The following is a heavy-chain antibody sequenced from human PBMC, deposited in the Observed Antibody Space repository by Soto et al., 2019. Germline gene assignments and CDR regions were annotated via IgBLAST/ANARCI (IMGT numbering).Heavy chain of an antibody. J-gene: IGHJ2*01. Sequence: EVQVVESGGGLVQPGGSRRLSCAASGLTVSSNFMSWVRQAPGKGLEWVSVIHSGGSTYYADSVKGRFTISRDNSKNTVYLQMNSLRVEDTAVYYCTRGRPASLGWYFDLWGRGTLVTVSS. CDR1: GLTVSSNF. CDR2: IHSGGST. CDR3: TRGRPASLGWYFDL. V-gene: IGHV3-66*01.